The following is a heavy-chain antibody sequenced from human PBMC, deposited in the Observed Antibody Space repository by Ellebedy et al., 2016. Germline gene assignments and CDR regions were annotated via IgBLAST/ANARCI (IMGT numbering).Heavy chain of an antibody. CDR3: ARSTDDYSKGNWFNP. CDR1: GGSISSYY. CDR2: ISSSGSTI. J-gene: IGHJ5*02. Sequence: LSLXXTVSGGSISSYYWSWIRQAPGKGLEWVSYISSSGSTIYYADSVKGRFTISRDNAKNSLYLQMNSLRAEDTAVYYCARSTDDYSKGNWFNPWGQGTLVTVSS. D-gene: IGHD4-11*01. V-gene: IGHV3-11*01.